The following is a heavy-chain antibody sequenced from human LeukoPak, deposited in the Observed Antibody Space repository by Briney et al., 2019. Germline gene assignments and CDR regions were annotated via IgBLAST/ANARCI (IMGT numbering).Heavy chain of an antibody. CDR3: ASGDYYYMDV. D-gene: IGHD3-3*01. Sequence: PSETLSLTCTVSGGSISSSSYYWGWIRQPPGKGLEWIGSIYYSGTTYYNPSLKSRVTISVGTSKNQFSLKLSSVTAADTAVYYCASGDYYYMDVWGKGTTVTISS. CDR2: IYYSGTT. V-gene: IGHV4-39*01. CDR1: GGSISSSSYY. J-gene: IGHJ6*03.